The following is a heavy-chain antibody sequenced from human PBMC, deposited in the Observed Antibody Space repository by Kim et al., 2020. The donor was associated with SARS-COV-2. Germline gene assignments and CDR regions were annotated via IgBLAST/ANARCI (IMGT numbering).Heavy chain of an antibody. D-gene: IGHD2-15*01. CDR3: ARDCSGGSCYVY. J-gene: IGHJ4*02. CDR1: GFTFSDYY. V-gene: IGHV3-11*06. CDR2: ISTTSYYT. Sequence: GGSLRLSCAASGFTFSDYYMSWIRQAPGKGLEWVSYISTTSYYTNYADSVKGRFTISRDNAKNSLYLQMNSRRADDTAVYYCARDCSGGSCYVYWGQGTLVTVSS.